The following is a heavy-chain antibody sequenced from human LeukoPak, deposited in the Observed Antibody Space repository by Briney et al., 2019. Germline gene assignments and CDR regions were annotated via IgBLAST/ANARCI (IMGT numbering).Heavy chain of an antibody. CDR2: MNPNSGNT. J-gene: IGHJ5*02. CDR1: GGTFSSYA. V-gene: IGHV1-8*02. CDR3: ARGRVLRYFDWLGVLGWFDP. Sequence: ASVKVSCKASGGTFSSYAISWVRQATGQGLEWMGWMNPNSGNTGYAQKFQGRVTMTRNTSISTAYMELSSLRSEDTAVYYCARGRVLRYFDWLGVLGWFDPWGQGTLVTVSS. D-gene: IGHD3-9*01.